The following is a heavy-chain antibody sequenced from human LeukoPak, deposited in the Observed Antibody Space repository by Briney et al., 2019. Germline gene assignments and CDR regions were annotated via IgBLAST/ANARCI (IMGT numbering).Heavy chain of an antibody. CDR1: GFTFSSYG. V-gene: IGHV3-30*02. CDR2: IRYDGSNK. CDR3: AKATPGWTTPFDY. Sequence: PGRSLRLSCAASGFTFSSYGMHWVRQAPGKGLEWVAFIRYDGSNKYYADSVKGRFTISRDNSKNTLYLQMNSLRAEDTAVYYCAKATPGWTTPFDYGGQGTLVTVSS. J-gene: IGHJ4*02. D-gene: IGHD1-1*01.